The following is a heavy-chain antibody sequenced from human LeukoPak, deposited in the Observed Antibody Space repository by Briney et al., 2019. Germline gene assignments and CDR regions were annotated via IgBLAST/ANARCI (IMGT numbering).Heavy chain of an antibody. Sequence: ASVKASCKASGYTFTSYGISWVRQAPGQGLEWMGWISAYNGNTNYAQKLQGRVTMTTDTSTSTAYMELRSLRSDDTAVYYCARRPGCSSTSCLYYFDYWGQGTLVTVSS. V-gene: IGHV1-18*01. CDR3: ARRPGCSSTSCLYYFDY. CDR2: ISAYNGNT. J-gene: IGHJ4*02. CDR1: GYTFTSYG. D-gene: IGHD2-2*01.